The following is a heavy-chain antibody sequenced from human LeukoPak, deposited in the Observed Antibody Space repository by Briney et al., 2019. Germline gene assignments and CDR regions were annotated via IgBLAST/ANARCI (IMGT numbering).Heavy chain of an antibody. CDR1: GFTFSSYA. Sequence: GGSLRLSCAASGFTFSSYAMSWLRQAPGQGLEWVSAISGSGGSTYYADSVKGRFTISRDNSKNTLYLQMNSLRAEDTAVYYCAKVPSVYCSSTSCYLDYWGQGTLVTVSS. V-gene: IGHV3-23*01. J-gene: IGHJ4*02. CDR2: ISGSGGST. CDR3: AKVPSVYCSSTSCYLDY. D-gene: IGHD2-2*01.